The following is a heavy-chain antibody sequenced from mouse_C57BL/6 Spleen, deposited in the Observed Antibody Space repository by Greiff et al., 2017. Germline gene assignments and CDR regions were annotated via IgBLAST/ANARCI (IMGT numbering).Heavy chain of an antibody. CDR3: ARGDRTQDY. J-gene: IGHJ4*01. D-gene: IGHD3-3*01. V-gene: IGHV1-80*01. CDR2: LYPGDGDT. Sequence: QVQLKESGAELVKPGASVKISCKASGYAFSSYWMNWVKQRPGKGLEWIGQLYPGDGDTNYNGKFKVKATLTADKSSSTAYLQLSSLTSEDSAVYCCARGDRTQDYWGQGTSVTVSS. CDR1: GYAFSSYW.